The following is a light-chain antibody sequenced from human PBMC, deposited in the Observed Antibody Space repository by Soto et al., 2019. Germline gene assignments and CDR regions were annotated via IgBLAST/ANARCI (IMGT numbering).Light chain of an antibody. CDR3: QQRTDRSPWT. Sequence: EIVLTQAPATPSLSPGERATLSCRASQSIGLAIAWYQHKPGQAPRLLIFDASQRATGIPARFRGSGSGTDLTLSISSLEPEDFAVYYCQQRTDRSPWTFGQGTKVDIK. V-gene: IGKV3-11*01. CDR1: QSIGLA. J-gene: IGKJ1*01. CDR2: DAS.